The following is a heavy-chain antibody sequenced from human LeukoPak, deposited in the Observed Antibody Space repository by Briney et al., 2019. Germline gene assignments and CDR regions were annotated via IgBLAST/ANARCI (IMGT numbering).Heavy chain of an antibody. D-gene: IGHD6-13*01. V-gene: IGHV3-7*01. Sequence: PGGSLRLSCAASGFTFSTYWMSWVRQAPGKGLERVANIKQDGSEKYYVDSLKGRFTISRDNAKNSLYLQMNSLRAEDTAMYYCARDSAGNDYWGQGTLVTVSS. CDR3: ARDSAGNDY. CDR2: IKQDGSEK. CDR1: GFTFSTYW. J-gene: IGHJ4*02.